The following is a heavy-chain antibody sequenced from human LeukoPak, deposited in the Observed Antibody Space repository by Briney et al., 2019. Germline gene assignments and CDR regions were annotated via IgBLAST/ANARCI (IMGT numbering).Heavy chain of an antibody. V-gene: IGHV3-9*01. D-gene: IGHD1-1*01. J-gene: IGHJ4*02. CDR1: GFTFHDYA. Sequence: GRSLRLSCAASGFTFHDYAMHWVRHAPGKGLEWVSGITWISGSIGYADSVKGRFTISRDNAKNSLYLQMNSLRPEDTALYYCAGGVPSLDYWGQGTLVTVSS. CDR3: AGGVPSLDY. CDR2: ITWISGSI.